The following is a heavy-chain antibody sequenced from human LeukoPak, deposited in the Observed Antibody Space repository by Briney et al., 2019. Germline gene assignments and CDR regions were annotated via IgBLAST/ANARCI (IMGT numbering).Heavy chain of an antibody. V-gene: IGHV4-39*01. D-gene: IGHD1-14*01. CDR1: GGSISSSSYY. Sequence: SETLSLTCTVSGGSISSSSYYWGWIRQPPGKGLEWIGSIYYSGSTYYNPSLKSRVTISVDTSKNQFSLKLSSVTAADTAVYYCARRTRAVFFDSWGQGTLVTVSS. CDR2: IYYSGST. CDR3: ARRTRAVFFDS. J-gene: IGHJ4*02.